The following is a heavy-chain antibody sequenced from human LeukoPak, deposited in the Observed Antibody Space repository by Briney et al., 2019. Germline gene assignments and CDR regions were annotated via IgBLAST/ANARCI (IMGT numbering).Heavy chain of an antibody. V-gene: IGHV3-7*04. Sequence: GGSLRLSCAASGFTFSSYSMNWVRQAPGKGLEWVANIKQDGSEKYYVDSVKGRFTISRDNAKKSLYLQMNSLRAEDTAVYYCARAVLAAYMDVWGKGTTVTVSS. CDR1: GFTFSSYS. CDR3: ARAVLAAYMDV. D-gene: IGHD2-15*01. CDR2: IKQDGSEK. J-gene: IGHJ6*03.